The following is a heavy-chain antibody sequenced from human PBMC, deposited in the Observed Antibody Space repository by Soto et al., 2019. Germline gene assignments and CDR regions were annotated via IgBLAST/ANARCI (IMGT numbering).Heavy chain of an antibody. CDR1: GDSVTFGHHY. CDR2: IFFTGAT. V-gene: IGHV4-61*01. CDR3: ARARPDSAGSSLGRRLDV. J-gene: IGHJ6*02. Sequence: QVQLQESGPGLVKPSGTLSLICIVSGDSVTFGHHYWSWIRQPPGKGLEWIGHIFFTGATNYSPSLKSRVTMSVDSSKSQFSLNLTSVSAADSAIYYCARARPDSAGSSLGRRLDVWGQVTTVTVSS. D-gene: IGHD3-10*01.